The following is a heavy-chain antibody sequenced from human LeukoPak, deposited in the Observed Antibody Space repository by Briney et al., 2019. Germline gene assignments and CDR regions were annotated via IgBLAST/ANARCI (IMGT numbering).Heavy chain of an antibody. CDR1: GFTFSSYG. CDR2: ISDSGGKT. Sequence: GGSLRLSCAASGFTFSSYGMHWVRQAPGKGLEWVSAISDSGGKTYYADSMKGRFTISRDNSKNTLYLQMNSLRAEDTAVYYCAKHGSGRYFDYWGQGTLVTVSS. CDR3: AKHGSGRYFDY. J-gene: IGHJ4*02. D-gene: IGHD6-19*01. V-gene: IGHV3-23*01.